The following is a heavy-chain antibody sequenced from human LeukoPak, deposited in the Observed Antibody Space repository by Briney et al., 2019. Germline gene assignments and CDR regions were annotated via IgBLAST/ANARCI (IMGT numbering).Heavy chain of an antibody. CDR1: GGSISSYY. CDR2: IYYSGST. V-gene: IGHV4-59*12. Sequence: PSETLSLTCTVSGGSISSYYRSWIRQPPGKGLEWIGYIYYSGSTNYNPSLKSRVTISVDTSKNQLSLKLSSVTAADTAVYYCAREGTVTTNQYNWFDPWGQGTLVTVSS. J-gene: IGHJ5*02. D-gene: IGHD4-17*01. CDR3: AREGTVTTNQYNWFDP.